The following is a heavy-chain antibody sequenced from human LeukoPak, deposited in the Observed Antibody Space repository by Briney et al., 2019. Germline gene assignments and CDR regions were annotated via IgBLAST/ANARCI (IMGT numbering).Heavy chain of an antibody. CDR2: IPSSSGTI. V-gene: IGHV3-48*01. CDR1: GITFSSYS. Sequence: PGGSLRLSCAASGITFSSYSMNWVRQAPGKGLEWVSYIPSSSGTIYYAGSVKGRFTIPRENAKNSLCLQMNSLRAEDAAVYYCTRENWHLDYWGQGNLVTVSS. CDR3: TRENWHLDY. J-gene: IGHJ4*02.